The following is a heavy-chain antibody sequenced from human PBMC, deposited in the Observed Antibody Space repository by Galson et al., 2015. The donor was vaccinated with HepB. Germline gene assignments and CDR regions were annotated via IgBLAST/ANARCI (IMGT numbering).Heavy chain of an antibody. V-gene: IGHV3-30*04. CDR3: ARDVDLVPFDY. Sequence: SLRLSCAASGFTFSSYAMHWVRQAPGKGLEWVAVISYDGSNKYYADSVKGRFTISRDNSKNTLYLQMNSLRAEDTAVYYCARDVDLVPFDYWGQGTLVTVSS. CDR1: GFTFSSYA. CDR2: ISYDGSNK. J-gene: IGHJ4*02.